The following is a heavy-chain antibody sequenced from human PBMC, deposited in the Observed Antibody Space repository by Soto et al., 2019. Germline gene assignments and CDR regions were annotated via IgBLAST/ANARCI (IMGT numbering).Heavy chain of an antibody. J-gene: IGHJ6*02. CDR1: GFTFSDSY. V-gene: IGHV3-11*04. Sequence: GGSLRLSCAASGFTFSDSYMSWIRQAPGKGLEWISYITFSGNTVYYADSVKGRFTISRDNAKNSLHLQMNSLRAEDTAVYYCVRDYVMDVWGQGTTVTVSS. D-gene: IGHD3-10*02. CDR3: VRDYVMDV. CDR2: ITFSGNTV.